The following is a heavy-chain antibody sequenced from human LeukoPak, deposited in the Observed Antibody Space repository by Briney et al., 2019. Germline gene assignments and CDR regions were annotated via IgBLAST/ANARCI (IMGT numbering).Heavy chain of an antibody. D-gene: IGHD6-19*01. Sequence: GGSLTLSCAASGFTVSSNYMSWVRQAPGKGLEWVSAISGSGGSTYYADSVKGRFTISRDNSKNTLYLQMNSLRAEDTAVYYCAKAQNLAGTGHFDYWGQGPWSPSPQ. CDR1: GFTVSSNY. V-gene: IGHV3-23*01. CDR3: AKAQNLAGTGHFDY. CDR2: ISGSGGST. J-gene: IGHJ4*02.